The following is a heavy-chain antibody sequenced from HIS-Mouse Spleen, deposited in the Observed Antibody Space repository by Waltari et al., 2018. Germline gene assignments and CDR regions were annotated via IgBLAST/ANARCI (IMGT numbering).Heavy chain of an antibody. CDR3: ARRERYYYGSGSYYNGDY. CDR1: GGSSSSSSSS. V-gene: IGHV4-39*01. D-gene: IGHD3-10*01. Sequence: QLQLQESGPGLVKPSETLSLTCTVSGGSSSSSSSSWGWLRQPPGKGLEWIGSIYYSGSTYYNPSLKSRVTISVDTSKNQFSLKLSSVTAADTAVYYCARRERYYYGSGSYYNGDYWGQGTLVTVSS. J-gene: IGHJ4*02. CDR2: IYYSGST.